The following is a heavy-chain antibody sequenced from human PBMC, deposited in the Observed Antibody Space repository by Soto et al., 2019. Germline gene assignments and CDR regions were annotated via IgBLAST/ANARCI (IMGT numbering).Heavy chain of an antibody. V-gene: IGHV3-23*01. CDR3: TKAPVVWGSSWYFEL. CDR2: ISGSGGST. D-gene: IGHD7-27*01. CDR1: GFKFSNSA. J-gene: IGHJ2*01. Sequence: EVQLLESGGGLVQPGGSLRLSCAASGFKFSNSAMTWVRQAPGKGLECVSSISGSGGSTYYADSVKSRFTISRDNSKHTLYLQMNVVGAEDTAVYYCTKAPVVWGSSWYFELWGRGTLVTVSS.